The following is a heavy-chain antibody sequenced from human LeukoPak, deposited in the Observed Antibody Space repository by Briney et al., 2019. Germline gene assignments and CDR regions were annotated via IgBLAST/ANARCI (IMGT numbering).Heavy chain of an antibody. CDR2: ISGSGGST. J-gene: IGHJ4*02. V-gene: IGHV3-23*01. CDR3: AKGGSGVLYQYDRSGYPEDY. CDR1: GFTFNNYA. Sequence: GGSLRLSCAASGFTFNNYAMSWVRQAPGKGLEWVSAISGSGGSTYYADSVKGRFTISRDISKNTLHLQMNSLRAEDTAVYFCAKGGSGVLYQYDRSGYPEDYWGQGTLVTVSS. D-gene: IGHD3-22*01.